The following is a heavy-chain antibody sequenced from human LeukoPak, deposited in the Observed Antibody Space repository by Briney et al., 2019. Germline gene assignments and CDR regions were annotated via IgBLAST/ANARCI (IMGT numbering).Heavy chain of an antibody. Sequence: GGSLRLSCAASGFTCSDSYMTWVRQAPGKGVEWVAYISGSGHDINYSDSVKGRFTISRDNAKNSLYLQMSSLRVEDTAVYYCTRDPRHFDSCGQGTLVTVSS. V-gene: IGHV3-11*04. CDR2: ISGSGHDI. CDR1: GFTCSDSY. CDR3: TRDPRHFDS. J-gene: IGHJ5*01. D-gene: IGHD6-6*01.